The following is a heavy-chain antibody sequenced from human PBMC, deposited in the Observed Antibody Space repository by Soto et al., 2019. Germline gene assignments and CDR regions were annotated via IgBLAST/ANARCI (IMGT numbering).Heavy chain of an antibody. CDR1: GFTFSSYG. Sequence: VQLVESGGGVVQPGRSLRLSCAASGFTFSSYGMHWVRQAPGKGLEWVAVIWYDGSNKYYADSVKGRFTISRDNSKNTLYLQMNSLRAEDTAVYYCARCYCSGGSCYPYYFDYWGQGTLVTVSS. J-gene: IGHJ4*02. V-gene: IGHV3-33*01. CDR3: ARCYCSGGSCYPYYFDY. CDR2: IWYDGSNK. D-gene: IGHD2-15*01.